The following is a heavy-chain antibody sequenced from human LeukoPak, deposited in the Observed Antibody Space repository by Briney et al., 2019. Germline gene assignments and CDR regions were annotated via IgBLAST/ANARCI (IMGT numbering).Heavy chain of an antibody. CDR3: AKETPDFDY. CDR2: ISGSGDST. Sequence: GGSLRLSCAASGFTFSSYAMSWVRQAPGKGLEWVSVISGSGDSTYYADSVKGRFTISRDNSKNTLYLQMNSLRVEDTVVYYRAKETPDFDYWGQGTLVTVSS. V-gene: IGHV3-23*01. CDR1: GFTFSSYA. J-gene: IGHJ4*02.